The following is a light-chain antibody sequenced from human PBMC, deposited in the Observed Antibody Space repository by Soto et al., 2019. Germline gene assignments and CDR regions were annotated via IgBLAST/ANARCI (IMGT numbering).Light chain of an antibody. CDR3: CSYAGSSTHVV. CDR2: EVS. Sequence: QSALTQPASASGSPGQSITISCTGTSSDVGSYNLVSWYQQHPGKAPKLMIYEVSKRPSGVSNRFSGSKSGNTASLTISGLQAEDEADYYCCSYAGSSTHVVFGGGTKVTVL. J-gene: IGLJ2*01. CDR1: SSDVGSYNL. V-gene: IGLV2-23*02.